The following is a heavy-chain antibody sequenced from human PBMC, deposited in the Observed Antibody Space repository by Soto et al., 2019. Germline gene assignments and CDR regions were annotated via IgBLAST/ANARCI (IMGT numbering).Heavy chain of an antibody. CDR1: GFTFSSYA. J-gene: IGHJ6*02. D-gene: IGHD2-8*01. V-gene: IGHV3-30-3*01. Sequence: ESGGGVVQPGRSLRLSCAASGFTFSSYAMHWVRQAPGKGLEWVAVISYDGSNKYYADSVKGRFTISRDNSKNTLYLQMNSLRAEDTAVYYCARDPADIVLIQPTHYYYYGMDVWGQGTTVTVSS. CDR2: ISYDGSNK. CDR3: ARDPADIVLIQPTHYYYYGMDV.